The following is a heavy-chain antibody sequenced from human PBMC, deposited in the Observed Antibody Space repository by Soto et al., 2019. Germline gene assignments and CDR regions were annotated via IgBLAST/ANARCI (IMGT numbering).Heavy chain of an antibody. J-gene: IGHJ4*02. CDR3: TRCLSVTGTTPRFDS. D-gene: IGHD1-7*01. CDR2: IRSKAYGGTT. Sequence: QSGGSLKLSCTASGFTFGDYAMSWVRQAPGKGLEWVGFIRSKAYGGTTEYAASVKGRFTISRDDSKSIAYLQMNSLKTDNTAVYYCTRCLSVTGTTPRFDSWGQGTLVTVSS. V-gene: IGHV3-49*04. CDR1: GFTFGDYA.